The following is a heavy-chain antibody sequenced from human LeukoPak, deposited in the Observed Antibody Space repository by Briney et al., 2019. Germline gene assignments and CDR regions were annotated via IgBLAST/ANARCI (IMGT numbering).Heavy chain of an antibody. V-gene: IGHV4-59*01. Sequence: KPSETLSLTCTVSDGSINGYYWSWIRQPPGKGLDWIGYMYSGGTTNYSPSLKSRVTISEDMSKNQFSLKLTSVTAADTAVYYCARHSGHSSTNDAFDIWGQGTMVIVSS. J-gene: IGHJ3*02. CDR2: MYSGGTT. CDR1: DGSINGYY. CDR3: ARHSGHSSTNDAFDI. D-gene: IGHD6-13*01.